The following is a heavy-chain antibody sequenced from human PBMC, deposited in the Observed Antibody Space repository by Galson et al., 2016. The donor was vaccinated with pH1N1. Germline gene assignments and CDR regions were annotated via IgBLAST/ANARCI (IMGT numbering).Heavy chain of an antibody. D-gene: IGHD3-10*01. CDR1: GYTFIDYY. CDR2: ADSEGGEA. V-gene: IGHV1-69-2*01. J-gene: IGHJ4*02. CDR3: ATDRVPENYFASGSYYGAPLYY. Sequence: VKVSCKVSGYTFIDYYIHWVQQAPGKGLEWKGLADSEGGEAIYGEKFQGRVTITADTSTDTIYMELSSLRSEDTAVYYCATDRVPENYFASGSYYGAPLYYWGQGTLVTVSS.